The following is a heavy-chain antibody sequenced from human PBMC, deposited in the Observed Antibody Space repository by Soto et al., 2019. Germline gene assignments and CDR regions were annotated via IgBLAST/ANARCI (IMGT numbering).Heavy chain of an antibody. CDR1: GFTFSNYA. D-gene: IGHD2-15*01. V-gene: IGHV3-23*01. Sequence: GGSLRLSCAASGFTFSNYAMNWVRQAPGKGLKWVSTISGSGGNTYYADSVKGRFTISRDNSENTVYLQMSSLRAEDTAVYYCAKGVYCSGGTCALDYWGQGTLVTVSS. CDR3: AKGVYCSGGTCALDY. J-gene: IGHJ4*02. CDR2: ISGSGGNT.